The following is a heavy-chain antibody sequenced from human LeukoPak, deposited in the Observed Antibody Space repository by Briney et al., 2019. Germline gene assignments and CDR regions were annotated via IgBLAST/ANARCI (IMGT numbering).Heavy chain of an antibody. J-gene: IGHJ3*02. Sequence: PGGSLRLSCAASGFTFSSYGMHWVRQAPGKGLEWVAVIWYDGSNKYYADSVKGRFTISRDNSKNTLYLQMNSLRAEGTAVYYCARACAYCSSTSPGWAFDIWGQGTMVTVSS. CDR2: IWYDGSNK. CDR1: GFTFSSYG. V-gene: IGHV3-33*01. D-gene: IGHD2-2*01. CDR3: ARACAYCSSTSPGWAFDI.